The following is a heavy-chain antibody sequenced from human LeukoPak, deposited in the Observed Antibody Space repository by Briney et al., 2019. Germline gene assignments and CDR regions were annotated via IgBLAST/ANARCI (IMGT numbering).Heavy chain of an antibody. CDR2: IYYGGST. CDR1: GDSISNSRYY. D-gene: IGHD6-13*01. Sequence: SETLSLTCTVSGDSISNSRYYWGWIRQPPGRGLDWIASIYYGGSTFYNPSLKSRVTISVDTSKNQFSLTLSSVTAADTAVYYCARQVLGSSSWYWFDPWGQGTLVTVSS. J-gene: IGHJ5*02. CDR3: ARQVLGSSSWYWFDP. V-gene: IGHV4-39*01.